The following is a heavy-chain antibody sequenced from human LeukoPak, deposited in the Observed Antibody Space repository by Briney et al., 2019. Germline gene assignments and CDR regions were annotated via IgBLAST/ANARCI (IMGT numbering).Heavy chain of an antibody. CDR2: IYYSGST. CDR1: GGSISSNSYY. CDR3: ARLISEEYYYYYMDV. V-gene: IGHV4-39*07. D-gene: IGHD2-8*01. J-gene: IGHJ6*03. Sequence: PSETLSLTCAVSGGSISSNSYYWGWIRQPPGRGLEWIGSIYYSGSTYYNPSLNSRVTISVDTSKNQFSLKLSSVTAADTAVYYCARLISEEYYYYYMDVWGKGTTVTISS.